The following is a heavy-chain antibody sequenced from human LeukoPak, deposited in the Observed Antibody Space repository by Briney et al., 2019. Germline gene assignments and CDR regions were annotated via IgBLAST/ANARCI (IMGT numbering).Heavy chain of an antibody. V-gene: IGHV3-23*01. CDR1: GFTFSSYA. Sequence: PGGSLRLSCAASGFTFSSYAMSWVRQAPGKGLEWVSGISGSGGSAYYADSVKGRFTISRDNAENSLYLQMNSLRAEDTAVYYCARDLGRGYNSLAFGVWGQGTLVTVSS. J-gene: IGHJ4*02. CDR3: ARDLGRGYNSLAFGV. D-gene: IGHD5-24*01. CDR2: ISGSGGSA.